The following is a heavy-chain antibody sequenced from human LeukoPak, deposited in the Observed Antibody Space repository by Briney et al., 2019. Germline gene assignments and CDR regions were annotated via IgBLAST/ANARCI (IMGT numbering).Heavy chain of an antibody. J-gene: IGHJ5*02. CDR3: AKGSSGYFADL. Sequence: GGSLRLSCAASGFIFNNYGLIWVRQAPGKGLEWVSAISNDGGGTSYADFVRGRFTISRDNSKNTLFLQMNSLRAEDTALYYCAKGSSGYFADLWGQGTLVTVSS. V-gene: IGHV3-23*01. CDR2: ISNDGGGT. D-gene: IGHD3-22*01. CDR1: GFIFNNYG.